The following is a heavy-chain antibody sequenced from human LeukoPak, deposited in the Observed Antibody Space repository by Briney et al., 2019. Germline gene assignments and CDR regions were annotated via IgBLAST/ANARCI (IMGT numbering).Heavy chain of an antibody. CDR3: VAVSGSYYYFDY. CDR1: GYTFTSYG. V-gene: IGHV1-18*01. D-gene: IGHD1-26*01. CDR2: ISAYNGNT. J-gene: IGHJ4*02. Sequence: ASVKVSCKASGYTFTSYGISWVRQAPRQGLEWMGWISAYNGNTNYAQKLQGRVTMTTDTSTSTAYMELRSLRSDDTAVYYCVAVSGSYYYFDYWGQGTLVTVSS.